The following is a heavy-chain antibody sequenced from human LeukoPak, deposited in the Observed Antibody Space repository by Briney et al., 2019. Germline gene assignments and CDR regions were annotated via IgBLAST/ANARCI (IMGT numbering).Heavy chain of an antibody. CDR1: GGSISSYY. J-gene: IGHJ6*02. V-gene: IGHV4-59*12. CDR2: IYYSGST. Sequence: SETLSLTCTVSGGSISSYYWSWIRQPPGKGLEWIGYIYYSGSTSYNPSLKSRVTISVDTSKNQFSLQLNSVTPEDTAVYYCARGRAATRVGMDVWGQGTTVTVSS. CDR3: ARGRAATRVGMDV. D-gene: IGHD2-15*01.